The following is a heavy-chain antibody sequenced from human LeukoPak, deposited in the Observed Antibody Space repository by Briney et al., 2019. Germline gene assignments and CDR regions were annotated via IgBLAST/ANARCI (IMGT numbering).Heavy chain of an antibody. Sequence: SETLSLTCTVSGGSISRYYWNWIRQPPGKGLEWLGYIYYSGSTNYNPSLKSRVTISVDTSKNQFSLKLASVTAADTAVYYCARGGRVFGVVIIGPFDYWGQGTLVTVSS. D-gene: IGHD3-3*01. CDR2: IYYSGST. CDR3: ARGGRVFGVVIIGPFDY. CDR1: GGSISRYY. V-gene: IGHV4-59*01. J-gene: IGHJ4*02.